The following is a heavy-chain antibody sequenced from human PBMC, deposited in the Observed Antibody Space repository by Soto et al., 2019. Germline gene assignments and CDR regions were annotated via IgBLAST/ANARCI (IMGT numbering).Heavy chain of an antibody. J-gene: IGHJ4*02. Sequence: PSETLSLTCTVSGGSISSYYWSWIRQPPGKGLEWIGYIYYSGSTNYNPSLKSRVPIPVDTSKNQFSLKLSSVTAADPAVSYCAEPTNYDILPGLREFDYGGQGTRVTGS. V-gene: IGHV4-59*01. D-gene: IGHD3-9*01. CDR2: IYYSGST. CDR1: GGSISSYY. CDR3: AEPTNYDILPGLREFDY.